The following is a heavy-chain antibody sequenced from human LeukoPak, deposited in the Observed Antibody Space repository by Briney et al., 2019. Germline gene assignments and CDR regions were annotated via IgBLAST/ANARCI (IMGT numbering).Heavy chain of an antibody. V-gene: IGHV3-30*18. D-gene: IGHD5-12*01. CDR2: ISYDGSNK. J-gene: IGHJ4*02. CDR1: GFTFSSYG. Sequence: AGGSLRLSCAASGFTFSSYGMHWVRQAPGKGLEWVAVISYDGSNKYYADSVKGRFTISRDNSKNTLYLQMNSLRAEDTAVYYCAKDGSGYSGYADYWGREPWSPSPQ. CDR3: AKDGSGYSGYADY.